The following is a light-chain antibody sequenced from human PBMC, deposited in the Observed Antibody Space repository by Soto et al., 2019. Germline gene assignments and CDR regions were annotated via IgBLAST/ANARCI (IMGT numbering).Light chain of an antibody. CDR2: AAS. Sequence: DIQMTQSPSSVSASVGDRVTIACRASQDIGSWLAWYQQKPGNAPKLLIFAASSLQSGVPSRFSGSGSGTDFTLTIGSLQPEDFATYYCQQGNRFPFSFGPGTKVDIK. CDR1: QDIGSW. CDR3: QQGNRFPFS. V-gene: IGKV1-12*01. J-gene: IGKJ3*01.